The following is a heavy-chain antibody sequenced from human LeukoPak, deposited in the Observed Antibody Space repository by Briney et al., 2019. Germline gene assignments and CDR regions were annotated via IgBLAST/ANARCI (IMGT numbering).Heavy chain of an antibody. CDR3: VRDGRKYYDSSVLDYFDY. Sequence: GASVKLSCKASGGTFSNYAINWVRQPPGQGREWMGGVLPIFNKTNYAQKFKGRGTITTDEFTSAAYMELSSLRSEDTAVYYCVRDGRKYYDSSVLDYFDYWGQGTLVTVSS. CDR1: GGTFSNYA. V-gene: IGHV1-69*05. J-gene: IGHJ4*02. CDR2: VLPIFNKT. D-gene: IGHD3-22*01.